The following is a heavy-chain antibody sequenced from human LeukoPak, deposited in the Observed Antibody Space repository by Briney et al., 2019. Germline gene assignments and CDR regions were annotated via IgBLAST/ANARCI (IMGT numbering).Heavy chain of an antibody. V-gene: IGHV5-51*01. CDR1: GYSFTSYW. Sequence: GESLKISCKGSGYSFTSYWIGWVRQMTGKGLEWMGIIYPGDSDTRYSPSFQGQVTISADKSISTAYLRWSSLKASDTAMYYCARHWKYYYDSSGYYHDPYYYYGMDVWGQGTTVTVSS. J-gene: IGHJ6*02. D-gene: IGHD3-22*01. CDR2: IYPGDSDT. CDR3: ARHWKYYYDSSGYYHDPYYYYGMDV.